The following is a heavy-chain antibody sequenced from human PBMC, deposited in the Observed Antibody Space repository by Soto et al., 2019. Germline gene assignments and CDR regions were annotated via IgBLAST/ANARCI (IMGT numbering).Heavy chain of an antibody. V-gene: IGHV4-59*01. CDR2: IYYTGTA. CDR3: AIQPADGDYGYYFEY. Sequence: QVQLPESGPGLVNPSQTLSLSCTVSGGSISPYYWSWLRQSPGKGLEWLAYIYYTGTADYNPSLENRVSLSVDTSTNRFSLELTSVPAADTAVYYCAIQPADGDYGYYFEYWGPGILVTVSS. D-gene: IGHD4-17*01. J-gene: IGHJ4*02. CDR1: GGSISPYY.